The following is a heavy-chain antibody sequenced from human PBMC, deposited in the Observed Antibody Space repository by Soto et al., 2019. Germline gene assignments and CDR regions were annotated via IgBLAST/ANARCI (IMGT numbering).Heavy chain of an antibody. J-gene: IGHJ2*01. CDR1: GGSISSGGYS. Sequence: QLQLQESGSGLVKPSQTLSLTCAVSGGSISSGGYSWSWIRQPPGKGLEWIGYIYHSGSTYYNPSLKRRVTISVDRSKNQFSLKLSSVTAADTAVYYCARGGQPIQDFYSDSSRTTFWYFDLWGRGTLVTVSS. CDR3: ARGGQPIQDFYSDSSRTTFWYFDL. D-gene: IGHD3-22*01. V-gene: IGHV4-30-2*01. CDR2: IYHSGST.